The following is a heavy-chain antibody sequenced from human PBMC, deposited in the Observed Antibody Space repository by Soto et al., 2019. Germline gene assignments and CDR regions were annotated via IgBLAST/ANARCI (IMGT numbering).Heavy chain of an antibody. CDR2: SRDKAQGYST. CDR3: VRATHCADSSGYTRCFDY. D-gene: IGHD3-22*01. Sequence: PDGSRRLSCALARFTLSDHYIDCVPQSPGKGLKTAGRSRDKAQGYSTTYAASVKGRFITSRDVSKHSVYLQMYGVKTEETAVYFCVRATHCADSSGYTRCFDYWDQGALVTVSS. V-gene: IGHV3-72*01. J-gene: IGHJ4*02. CDR1: RFTLSDHY.